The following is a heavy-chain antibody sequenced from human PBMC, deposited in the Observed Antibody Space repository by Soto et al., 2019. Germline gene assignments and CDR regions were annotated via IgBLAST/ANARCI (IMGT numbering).Heavy chain of an antibody. CDR2: IYYSVST. V-gene: IGHV4-30-4*01. CDR3: ARDQSIYSSSSDYLDY. Sequence: SETLSLTCTVSGGSISSGDYYWSWIRQPPGKGLEWIGYIYYSVSTYYNPSLKSRVTISVDTSKNQFSLKLSSVTAADTAVYYCARDQSIYSSSSDYLDYWGQGTLVTVSS. J-gene: IGHJ4*02. D-gene: IGHD6-6*01. CDR1: GGSISSGDYY.